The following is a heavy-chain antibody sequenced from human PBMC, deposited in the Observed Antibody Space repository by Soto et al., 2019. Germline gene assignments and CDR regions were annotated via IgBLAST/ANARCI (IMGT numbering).Heavy chain of an antibody. D-gene: IGHD1-20*01. CDR1: GYSFTSYW. CDR2: IYPGDSDT. CDR3: ARERITGILPDYYYYGMDV. V-gene: IGHV5-51*01. J-gene: IGHJ6*02. Sequence: PGESLKISCKGSGYSFTSYWIGWVRQMPGKGLGWMGIIYPGDSDTRYSPSFQGQVTISADKSISTAYLQWSSLKASDTAMYYCARERITGILPDYYYYGMDVWGQGTTVTVSS.